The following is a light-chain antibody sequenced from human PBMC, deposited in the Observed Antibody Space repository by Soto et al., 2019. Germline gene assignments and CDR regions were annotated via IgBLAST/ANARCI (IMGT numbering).Light chain of an antibody. CDR1: QSILYSSNNKNY. V-gene: IGKV4-1*01. CDR2: WAS. CDR3: HQYYGSPPRT. Sequence: DIVMTQSPDSLAVSLGERATINSKSSQSILYSSNNKNYLAWYQQKPGQPPKLLISWASTRESGVPDRFSGSGSETDFTLTISSLQAEDVAVYYCHQYYGSPPRTFGQGTKLEIK. J-gene: IGKJ1*01.